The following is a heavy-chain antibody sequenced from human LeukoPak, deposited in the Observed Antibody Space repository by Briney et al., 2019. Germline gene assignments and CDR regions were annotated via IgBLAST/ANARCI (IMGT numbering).Heavy chain of an antibody. Sequence: SETLSLTCTVSGGSISSYYWSWIRQPPGKGLEWIAYIYYSGSTNYNPSLKSRVTISVDTSKNQFSLKLRSVTAADTAVYYCARTTEGGYTYGYFYYYYMDVWGKGTTITISS. J-gene: IGHJ6*03. CDR1: GGSISSYY. CDR3: ARTTEGGYTYGYFYYYYMDV. D-gene: IGHD5-18*01. V-gene: IGHV4-59*01. CDR2: IYYSGST.